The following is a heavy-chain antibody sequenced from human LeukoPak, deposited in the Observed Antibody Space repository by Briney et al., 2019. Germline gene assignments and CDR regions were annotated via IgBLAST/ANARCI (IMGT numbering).Heavy chain of an antibody. CDR1: GGSISSGSYY. CDR2: IYTSGST. V-gene: IGHV4-61*02. Sequence: SETLSLTCTVSGGSISSGSYYWSWIRQPAGKGLEWIGRIYTSGSTNYNPSLKSRVAISVDTSKNQFSLKLSSVTAADTAVYYCARASKDYYDSSGYIGYWGQGTLATVSS. J-gene: IGHJ4*02. D-gene: IGHD3-22*01. CDR3: ARASKDYYDSSGYIGY.